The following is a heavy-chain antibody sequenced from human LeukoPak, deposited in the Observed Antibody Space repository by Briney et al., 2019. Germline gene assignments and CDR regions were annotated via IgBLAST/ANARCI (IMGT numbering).Heavy chain of an antibody. CDR2: IYYSGST. V-gene: IGHV4-31*03. Sequence: PSETLSLTCTVSGGSISSGGYYWSWIRQHPGKGLEWIGYIYYSGSTYYNPSLKSRVTISVDTSKNQFSLKLSSVTAADTAVYYCARDPIAVAPFYYGMDVWGQGTTVTVSS. J-gene: IGHJ6*02. D-gene: IGHD6-19*01. CDR3: ARDPIAVAPFYYGMDV. CDR1: GGSISSGGYY.